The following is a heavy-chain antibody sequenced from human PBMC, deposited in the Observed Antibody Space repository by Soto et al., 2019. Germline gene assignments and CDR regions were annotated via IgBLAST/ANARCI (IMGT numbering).Heavy chain of an antibody. V-gene: IGHV5-10-1*01. D-gene: IGHD6-13*01. Sequence: GESLKISCKGSGYSFTSYWISWVRQMPGKGLEWMGRIDPSDSYTNYSPSFQGHVTISADKSISTAYLQWSSLKASDTAMYYCARHATSIAAAGFNYYYYGMDVWGQGTTVTVSS. CDR3: ARHATSIAAAGFNYYYYGMDV. CDR2: IDPSDSYT. CDR1: GYSFTSYW. J-gene: IGHJ6*02.